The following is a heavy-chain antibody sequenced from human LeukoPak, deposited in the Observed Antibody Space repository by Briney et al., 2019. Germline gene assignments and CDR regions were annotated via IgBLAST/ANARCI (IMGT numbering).Heavy chain of an antibody. CDR2: INDNGGRT. CDR3: VKDVGGSYAFDY. Sequence: GGSLRLSCSASGFTFSRYAMHWGRQAPGKGLEYVSGINDNGGRTHYGDSVKGRFSISRDNSKNTLHLQMSTLRAEDTALYYCVKDVGGSYAFDYWGQGILVTVAS. D-gene: IGHD1-26*01. J-gene: IGHJ4*02. V-gene: IGHV3-64D*09. CDR1: GFTFSRYA.